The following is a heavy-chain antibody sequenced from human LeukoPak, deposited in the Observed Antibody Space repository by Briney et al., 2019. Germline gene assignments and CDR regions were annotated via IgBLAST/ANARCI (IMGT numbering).Heavy chain of an antibody. CDR2: IKQDGSEK. CDR1: GFTFSSSW. D-gene: IGHD2-15*01. V-gene: IGHV3-7*01. J-gene: IGHJ4*01. Sequence: GGSLRLSCIASGFTFSSSWMTWVRQAPGKGLEWVANIKQDGSEKFYVGSVEGRFTVSRDNAKSSLYLQLNSLRVEDTAVYYCARPGLYCSGGSCYPFEYWGQGTLVTVSS. CDR3: ARPGLYCSGGSCYPFEY.